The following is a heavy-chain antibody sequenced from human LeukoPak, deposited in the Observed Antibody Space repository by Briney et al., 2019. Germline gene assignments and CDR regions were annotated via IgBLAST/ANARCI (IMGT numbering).Heavy chain of an antibody. CDR3: ARDRGGWPDY. CDR2: ISSSSSTI. J-gene: IGHJ4*02. Sequence: GGSLRLSCSASRFTFSIFAMNSVRQAPGKGLEWLSYISSSSSTIYYADSVKGRFTISRDNAKNSLYLQLNSLRPEDTGLYYCARDRGGWPDYWGQGTLVTVSS. V-gene: IGHV3-48*01. CDR1: RFTFSIFA. D-gene: IGHD6-19*01.